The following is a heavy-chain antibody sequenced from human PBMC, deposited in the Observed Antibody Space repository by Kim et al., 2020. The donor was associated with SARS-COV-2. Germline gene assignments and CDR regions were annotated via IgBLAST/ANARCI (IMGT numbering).Heavy chain of an antibody. V-gene: IGHV3-15*01. Sequence: GGSLRLSCAASGFTFSNAWMSWVRQAPGKGLEWVGRIKSKTDGGTTDYAAPVKGRFTISRDDSKNTLYLQMNSLKTEDTAVYYCTTEIKLVLDDDYWGQGTLVTVSS. J-gene: IGHJ4*02. CDR1: GFTFSNAW. CDR2: IKSKTDGGTT. CDR3: TTEIKLVLDDDY. D-gene: IGHD6-6*01.